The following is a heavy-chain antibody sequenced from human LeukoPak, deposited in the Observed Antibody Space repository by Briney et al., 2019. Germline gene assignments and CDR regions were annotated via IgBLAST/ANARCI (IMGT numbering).Heavy chain of an antibody. D-gene: IGHD5-24*01. Sequence: SETLSLTCTVSGGSISSYYWGWIRQPPGKGLEWVGYIYYSGSTNYSPSFKSRVTISVDTSKNQFSLKLSSVTAADTAVYYCARHPRDGYNYFWFDPWGQGTLVTVSS. J-gene: IGHJ5*02. CDR2: IYYSGST. CDR3: ARHPRDGYNYFWFDP. V-gene: IGHV4-59*08. CDR1: GGSISSYY.